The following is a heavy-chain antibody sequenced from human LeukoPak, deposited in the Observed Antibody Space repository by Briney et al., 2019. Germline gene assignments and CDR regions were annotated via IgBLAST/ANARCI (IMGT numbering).Heavy chain of an antibody. V-gene: IGHV3-30*18. D-gene: IGHD5-18*01. J-gene: IGHJ4*02. Sequence: GGSLRLSCAASGFTFSRHGIHWVRQAPGKGLEWVAVISYDGSNKYYADSVKGRFTISRDNSKNTLYLQMNSLRAEDTAVYYCAKHKWIQLWLFDYWGQGTLVTVSS. CDR1: GFTFSRHG. CDR3: AKHKWIQLWLFDY. CDR2: ISYDGSNK.